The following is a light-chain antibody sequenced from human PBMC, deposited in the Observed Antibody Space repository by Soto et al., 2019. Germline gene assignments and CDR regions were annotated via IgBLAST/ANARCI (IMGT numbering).Light chain of an antibody. CDR1: QSVSSN. CDR3: QQYNNWPWT. V-gene: IGKV3-15*01. J-gene: IGKJ1*01. Sequence: EVVMTQSPGTLSVSPGEGATLSCRASQSVSSNLAWYQQKPGQAPRLLINGASTRATGVPARFSGSGSGTEFTLTIGSLQSEDCAVYFCQQYNNWPWTFGQGTKVDIK. CDR2: GAS.